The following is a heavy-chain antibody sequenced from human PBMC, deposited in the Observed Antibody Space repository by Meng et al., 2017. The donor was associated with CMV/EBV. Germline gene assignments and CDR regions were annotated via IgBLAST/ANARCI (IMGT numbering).Heavy chain of an antibody. CDR3: ARPAGHRAYYYYGMDV. V-gene: IGHV3-30*02. Sequence: GESLKISCAASGLTLSTYGIHWVRQAPGKGLEWVAFIRYDGGKKEYVDSVKGRFTISRDNSKNTVNLQMNSLRAEDTAVYYCARPAGHRAYYYYGMDVWGQGTTVTSP. J-gene: IGHJ6*02. CDR1: GLTLSTYG. CDR2: IRYDGGKK.